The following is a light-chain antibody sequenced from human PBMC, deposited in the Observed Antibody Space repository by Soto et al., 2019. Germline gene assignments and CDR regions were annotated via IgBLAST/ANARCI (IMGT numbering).Light chain of an antibody. CDR2: LNN. CDR1: TSNIGSNA. CDR3: AAWDDSLNGYVV. J-gene: IGLJ2*01. V-gene: IGLV1-44*01. Sequence: QSVLTQPPSASGNPGQRVTISCSGSTSNIGSNAVNWYQQLPGTAPKLLIYLNNQRPSGVPDRFSGSKSGTSASLAISGLESEDEADYYSAAWDDSLNGYVVFGGGTKRTV.